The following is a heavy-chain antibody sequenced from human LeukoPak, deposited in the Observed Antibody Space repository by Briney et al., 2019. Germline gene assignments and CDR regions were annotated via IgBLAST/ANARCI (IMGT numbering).Heavy chain of an antibody. CDR1: GYTFTGYY. CDR3: ARIGLTSDPFDY. Sequence: ASVKVSCKASGYTFTGYYMHWVRQAPGQGFEWMGWINPNSGGTNYAQKFQGRVTMTRDTSISTAYMELSRLRSDDTAVYYCARIGLTSDPFDYWGQGTLVTASS. V-gene: IGHV1-2*02. D-gene: IGHD3-9*01. CDR2: INPNSGGT. J-gene: IGHJ4*02.